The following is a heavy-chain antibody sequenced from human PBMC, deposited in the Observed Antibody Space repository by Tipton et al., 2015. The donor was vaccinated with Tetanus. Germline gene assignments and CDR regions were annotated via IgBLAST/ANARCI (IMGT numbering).Heavy chain of an antibody. Sequence: TLSLTCTVSGGSVSNASYFWGWIRQSPEKGLEWIGFINYSGSTYYNPSLRSRVTLSADTSKNHFSLTMRSVTAADTAVYYCARDVWKYTYGYGYFDLWGQGALVIVSS. CDR3: ARDVWKYTYGYGYFDL. CDR2: INYSGST. CDR1: GGSVSNASYF. V-gene: IGHV4-39*02. J-gene: IGHJ4*02. D-gene: IGHD5-18*01.